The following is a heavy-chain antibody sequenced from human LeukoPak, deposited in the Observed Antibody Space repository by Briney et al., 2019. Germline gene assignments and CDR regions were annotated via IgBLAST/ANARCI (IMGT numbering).Heavy chain of an antibody. CDR3: AKDSVDIVVVPAAIHY. CDR1: GFTFSSYA. J-gene: IGHJ4*02. D-gene: IGHD2-2*02. Sequence: GGSLRLSCAASGFTFSSYAMSWVRQAPGKGLEWVSAISDSGGSTYYADSVKGRFTISRDNSKNTLYLQMNSLRAEDTAVYYCAKDSVDIVVVPAAIHYWGQGTLVTVSS. V-gene: IGHV3-23*01. CDR2: ISDSGGST.